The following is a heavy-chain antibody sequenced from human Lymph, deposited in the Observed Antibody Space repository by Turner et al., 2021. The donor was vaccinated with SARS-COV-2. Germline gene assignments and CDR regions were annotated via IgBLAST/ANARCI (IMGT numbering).Heavy chain of an antibody. CDR1: GYTFTGYY. V-gene: IGHV1-2*02. Sequence: QVQLAQSGAEVQNPGTSVTVSCKPSGYTFTGYYMHWVRQAPGQGLEWMGWVNPNSGGTNYAKKVKGRVTMTRDTAISTAYMELSRLRSDDTAVYYCARDVERYNDFWSGYSGGYGLDVWGQGTTVTVSS. CDR3: ARDVERYNDFWSGYSGGYGLDV. CDR2: VNPNSGGT. J-gene: IGHJ6*02. D-gene: IGHD3-3*01.